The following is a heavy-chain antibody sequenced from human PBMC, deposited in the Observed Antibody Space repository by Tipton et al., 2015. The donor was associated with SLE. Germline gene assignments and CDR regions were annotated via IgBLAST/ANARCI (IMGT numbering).Heavy chain of an antibody. CDR1: GFTFSSYS. CDR2: ISSSSSYI. Sequence: GSLRLSCAASGFTFSSYSMNWVRQAPGKGLEWVSSISSSSSYIYYADSVKGRSTISRDNAKNSLYLQMNSLRAEDTAVYYCARDALGYCSGGSCYGGDAFDIWGQGTMVTVSS. CDR3: ARDALGYCSGGSCYGGDAFDI. J-gene: IGHJ3*02. D-gene: IGHD2-15*01. V-gene: IGHV3-21*03.